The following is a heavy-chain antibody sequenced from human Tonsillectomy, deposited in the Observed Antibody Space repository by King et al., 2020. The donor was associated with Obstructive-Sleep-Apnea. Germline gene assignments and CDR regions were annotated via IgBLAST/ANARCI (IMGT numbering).Heavy chain of an antibody. CDR2: IYWDDDK. V-gene: IGHV2-5*02. D-gene: IGHD4-11*01. J-gene: IGHJ4*02. Sequence: TLKESGPTLVKPTQTLTLTCTFSGFSLSTSGVGVVWIRQPPGKALEWLALIYWDDDKRYSPSLKSRLTITKDTSKNQVVLTMTNMDPVDTATYYCAHRRWGNYGFDYWGQGTLVTVSS. CDR3: AHRRWGNYGFDY. CDR1: GFSLSTSGVG.